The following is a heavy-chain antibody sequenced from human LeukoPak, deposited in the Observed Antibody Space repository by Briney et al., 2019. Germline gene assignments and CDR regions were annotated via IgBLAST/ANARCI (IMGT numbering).Heavy chain of an antibody. V-gene: IGHV4-39*07. J-gene: IGHJ6*03. CDR2: IYYSGST. Sequence: SETLSLTCTVSGGSISSSSYYWGWIRQPPGKGLEWIGSIYYSGSTYYNPSLKSRVTISVDTSKNQFSLKLSSVTAADTAVYYCAREGRYRYGYNEYHLYMDIWGKGTTVTVSS. D-gene: IGHD5-18*01. CDR1: GGSISSSSYY. CDR3: AREGRYRYGYNEYHLYMDI.